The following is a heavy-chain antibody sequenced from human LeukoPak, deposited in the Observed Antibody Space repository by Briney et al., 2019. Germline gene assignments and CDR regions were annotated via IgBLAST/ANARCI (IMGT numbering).Heavy chain of an antibody. CDR3: ATDTPYYYGSGSSS. D-gene: IGHD3-10*01. J-gene: IGHJ4*02. Sequence: GASVKVSCKASGGTFSSYAISWVRQAPGQGLEWMGRIIPILGIANYAQKFQGRVTITADKSTSTAYMELSSLRSEDTAVYYCATDTPYYYGSGSSSWGQGTLVTVSS. V-gene: IGHV1-69*04. CDR1: GGTFSSYA. CDR2: IIPILGIA.